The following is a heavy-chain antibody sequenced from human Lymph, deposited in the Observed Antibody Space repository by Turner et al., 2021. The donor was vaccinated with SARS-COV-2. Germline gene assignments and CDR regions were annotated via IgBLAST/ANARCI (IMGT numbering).Heavy chain of an antibody. V-gene: IGHV3-23*01. CDR2: ISGSGGST. Sequence: EVQLLESGGGLVQPGGSLRLPCAASGFTFSSYAMSWVRQAAGKGLGWVSAISGSGGSTYYADSVKGRFTISRDNSKNTLYLQMNSLRAEDTAVYYCANLYSSSAAGDPWGQGTLVTVSS. J-gene: IGHJ5*02. CDR1: GFTFSSYA. CDR3: ANLYSSSAAGDP. D-gene: IGHD6-6*01.